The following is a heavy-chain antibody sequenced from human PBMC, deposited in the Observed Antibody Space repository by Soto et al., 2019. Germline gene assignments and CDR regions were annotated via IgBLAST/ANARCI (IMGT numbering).Heavy chain of an antibody. Sequence: QPGGSLRLSCAASGVTFSSYGMHWVRQAPGKGLEWVAVIWYDGSNKYYADSVKGRFTISRDNSKNTLYLQMNSLRAEDTAVYYCARERGGGIQLGEFDAFDIWGQGTMVTVSS. D-gene: IGHD5-18*01. J-gene: IGHJ3*02. CDR1: GVTFSSYG. V-gene: IGHV3-33*01. CDR2: IWYDGSNK. CDR3: ARERGGGIQLGEFDAFDI.